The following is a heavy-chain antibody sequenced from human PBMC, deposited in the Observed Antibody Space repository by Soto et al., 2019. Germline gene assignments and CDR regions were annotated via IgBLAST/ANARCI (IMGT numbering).Heavy chain of an antibody. CDR1: GFTVSSNY. J-gene: IGHJ6*02. CDR2: IYSAGNT. D-gene: IGHD1-26*01. V-gene: IGHV3-66*01. CDR3: ARDFVVGGPTINYYYGMAV. Sequence: PGGSLRLSCAASGFTVSSNYMSWVRQAPGKGLELISIIYSAGNTYYADSVKGRFTISRDNSKNTLYLQMNSLGAEDTAVYYCARDFVVGGPTINYYYGMAVWGQGTTVTVSS.